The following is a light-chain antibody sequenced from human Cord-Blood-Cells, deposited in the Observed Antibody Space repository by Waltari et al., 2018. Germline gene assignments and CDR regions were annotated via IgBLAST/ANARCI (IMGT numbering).Light chain of an antibody. CDR3: QQSYSTPYT. V-gene: IGKV1-39*01. J-gene: IGKJ2*01. CDR2: AAS. CDR1: QSISSY. Sequence: DIQMTQSPSSLSASAGDRVTIACRASQSISSYLNWYQQKPGKAPKLLIYAASSLQSGVQSRFSGSGSGTDFTLTISSLQPEDFATYYCQQSYSTPYTFGQGTKLEIK.